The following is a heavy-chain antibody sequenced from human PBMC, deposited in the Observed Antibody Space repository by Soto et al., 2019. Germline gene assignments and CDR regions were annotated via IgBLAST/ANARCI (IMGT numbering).Heavy chain of an antibody. D-gene: IGHD3-10*01. CDR3: AKSVYGSDWFDP. CDR1: GFTFSGFA. V-gene: IGHV3-23*01. Sequence: GGPLRPSFGALGFTFSGFAMSWVARAPGKGLEWVSAISGSGGSTYYADSVKGRFTISRDNSKNTLYLQMNSLRAEDTAVYYCAKSVYGSDWFDPWGQGTLVTVSS. CDR2: ISGSGGST. J-gene: IGHJ5*02.